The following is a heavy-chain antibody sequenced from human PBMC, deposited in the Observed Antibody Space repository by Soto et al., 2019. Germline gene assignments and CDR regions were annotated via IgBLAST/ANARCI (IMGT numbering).Heavy chain of an antibody. CDR1: GFTFSSYS. J-gene: IGHJ5*02. D-gene: IGHD4-17*01. Sequence: LRLSCAASGFTFSSYSMNWVRQAPGKGLEWVSSISSSSSYIYYADSVKGRFTISRDNAKNSLYLQMNSLRAEDTAVYYCARDLSESTVTAGIVNWFDPWGQGTLVTVSS. CDR3: ARDLSESTVTAGIVNWFDP. V-gene: IGHV3-21*01. CDR2: ISSSSSYI.